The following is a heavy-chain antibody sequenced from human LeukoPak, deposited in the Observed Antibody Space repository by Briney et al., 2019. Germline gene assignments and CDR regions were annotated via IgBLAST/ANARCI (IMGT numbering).Heavy chain of an antibody. CDR3: AKEDTAGITPVLDY. CDR2: ISGSGATT. D-gene: IGHD5-18*01. J-gene: IGHJ4*02. V-gene: IGHV3-23*01. Sequence: GGSLRLSCAASGFNFISYAMSWVRQAPGKGLEWVSAISGSGATTYYADSVKGRFIISRDNSKNTLSLQMHSLRAEDTAVYYCAKEDTAGITPVLDYWGQGTLVTVSS. CDR1: GFNFISYA.